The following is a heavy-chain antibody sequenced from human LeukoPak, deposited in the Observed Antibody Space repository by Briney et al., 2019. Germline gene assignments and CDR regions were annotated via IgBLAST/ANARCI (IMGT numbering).Heavy chain of an antibody. CDR3: ARDSGGGKMPFDH. CDR2: IYYSGTT. Sequence: SETLSLTCTVSGGSMSSYYWSWIRQPPGKGLEWIGYIYYSGTTNYNPSLKSRVTISVDTSKNQFSLKLRSVTAADTAVYYCARDSGGGKMPFDHWGQETLVTVSS. V-gene: IGHV4-59*01. D-gene: IGHD2-15*01. CDR1: GGSMSSYY. J-gene: IGHJ4*02.